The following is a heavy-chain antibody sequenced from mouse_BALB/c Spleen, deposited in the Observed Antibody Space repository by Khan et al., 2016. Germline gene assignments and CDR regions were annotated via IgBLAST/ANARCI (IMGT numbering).Heavy chain of an antibody. CDR3: ARNSDYDGWFAY. D-gene: IGHD2-4*01. CDR1: GFSLTSYG. Sequence: QVQLKESGPGLVQPSQSLSITCTVSGFSLTSYGVHWVRQSPGKGLEWLGVIWSGGSTDYNAAFISRLSISKDNSKSQVFFKMNSLQADDTAIYYCARNSDYDGWFAYWGQGTLVTVSA. V-gene: IGHV2-4-1*01. CDR2: IWSGGST. J-gene: IGHJ3*01.